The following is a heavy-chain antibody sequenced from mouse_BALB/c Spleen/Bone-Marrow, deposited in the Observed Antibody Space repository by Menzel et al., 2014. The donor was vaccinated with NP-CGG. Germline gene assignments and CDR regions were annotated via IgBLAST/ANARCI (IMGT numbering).Heavy chain of an antibody. CDR1: GYAFSSSW. V-gene: IGHV1-82*01. CDR2: IYPGDGDT. Sequence: VQLQQSGPELMKPGASVKISCKASGYAFSSSWMNWVKQRPGQGLEWIGRIYPGDGDTNYNVKFKGKATLTADKSSSTAYMQLSSLTSVDSAVYFCARWGITSYYFDYWGQGTTLTVSS. J-gene: IGHJ2*01. CDR3: ARWGITSYYFDY. D-gene: IGHD2-4*01.